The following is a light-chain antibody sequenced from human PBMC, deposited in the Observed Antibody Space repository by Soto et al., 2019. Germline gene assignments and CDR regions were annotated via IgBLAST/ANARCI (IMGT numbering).Light chain of an antibody. Sequence: EVVMTQSPGTLSVSPGERATLSCRASQSVSSKLAWYQQKPGQAPSLLIHGASTRATGIPARFSGSGSGTEFTLTISSLQSEDFAVYYCQQYNIWPRTFGQGTKVDIK. CDR3: QQYNIWPRT. V-gene: IGKV3-15*01. CDR2: GAS. J-gene: IGKJ1*01. CDR1: QSVSSK.